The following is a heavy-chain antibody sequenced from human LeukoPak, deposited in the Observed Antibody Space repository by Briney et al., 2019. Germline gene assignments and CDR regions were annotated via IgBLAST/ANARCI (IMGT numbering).Heavy chain of an antibody. CDR2: ISSSSSYI. D-gene: IGHD6-19*01. J-gene: IGHJ3*02. Sequence: GGSLRLSCAASGFTFSSYSMNWVRQAPGKGLEWVSSISSSSSYIYCADSVKGRFTISRDNAKNSLYLQMNSLRAEDTAVYYCARPAPAVAGWGRASDIWGQGTMVTVSS. V-gene: IGHV3-21*01. CDR3: ARPAPAVAGWGRASDI. CDR1: GFTFSSYS.